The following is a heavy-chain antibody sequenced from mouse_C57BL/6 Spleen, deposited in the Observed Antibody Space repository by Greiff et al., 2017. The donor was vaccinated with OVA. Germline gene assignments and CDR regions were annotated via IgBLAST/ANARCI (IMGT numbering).Heavy chain of an antibody. Sequence: QVQLQQPGAELVMPGASVKLSCKASGYTFTSYWMHWVKQRPGQGLEWSGEIDPSDSYTNYNQKFKGKFTLTVDKSSSTAYMQLSSLASEDSAVYYCARSDYSNPAFDDWGTGTTVTVSS. CDR3: ARSDYSNPAFDD. J-gene: IGHJ1*03. D-gene: IGHD2-5*01. CDR2: IDPSDSYT. CDR1: GYTFTSYW. V-gene: IGHV1-69*01.